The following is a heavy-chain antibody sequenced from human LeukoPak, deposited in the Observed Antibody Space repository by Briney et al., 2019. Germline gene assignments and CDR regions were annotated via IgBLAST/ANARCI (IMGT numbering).Heavy chain of an antibody. D-gene: IGHD4-23*01. V-gene: IGHV4-34*01. Sequence: PSETLSLTCAVYGGSFSGYYWSWIRQPPGKGLEWIGEINHSGSTNYNPSLKSRVTISVDTSKNQFSLKLSSVTAADTAVYYCARGTRGGNPNYFDYWGQGTLVTVSS. CDR2: INHSGST. CDR1: GGSFSGYY. J-gene: IGHJ4*02. CDR3: ARGTRGGNPNYFDY.